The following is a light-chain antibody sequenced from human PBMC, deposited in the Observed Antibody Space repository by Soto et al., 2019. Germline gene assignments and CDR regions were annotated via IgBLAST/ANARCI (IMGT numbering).Light chain of an antibody. J-gene: IGLJ2*01. Sequence: QSVLTQPPSASGTPGQRVTISCSGSSSNIGSNTVNWYQQLPGTAPKHLIYSNNHRPSGVPVRFSGSESGSSASLAISGLQSEDEADYYCAAWDDSLNGHVVFGGGTKLTVL. CDR2: SNN. CDR3: AAWDDSLNGHVV. V-gene: IGLV1-44*01. CDR1: SSNIGSNT.